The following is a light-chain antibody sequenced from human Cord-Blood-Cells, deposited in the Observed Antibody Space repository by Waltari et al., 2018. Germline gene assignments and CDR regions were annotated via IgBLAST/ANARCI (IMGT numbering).Light chain of an antibody. CDR3: QQYNNWPPFS. Sequence: EIVMTQSPATLSVSPGERALLSCRASQSVSSNLDWYQQKPGQAPRLLIYGASSMATGIPSSFSGSGSGTEFTLTISSLQSEDFAIYYCQQYNNWPPFSFGQGTKLEIK. J-gene: IGKJ2*03. CDR1: QSVSSN. V-gene: IGKV3-15*01. CDR2: GAS.